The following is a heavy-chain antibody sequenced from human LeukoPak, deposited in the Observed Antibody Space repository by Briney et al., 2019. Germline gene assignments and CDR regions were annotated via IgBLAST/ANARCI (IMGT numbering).Heavy chain of an antibody. Sequence: PSETLSLNCAVSGYSISSAYYWGWIRQPPGKGLEWIGNIYHSSNTYYSPSLKGRVTISVDMSKNHFSLKLSSMTAADTAVYYCAAIAVAGRFDFWGQGILVTVSS. J-gene: IGHJ4*02. CDR1: GYSISSAYY. CDR2: IYHSSNT. CDR3: AAIAVAGRFDF. D-gene: IGHD6-19*01. V-gene: IGHV4-38-2*01.